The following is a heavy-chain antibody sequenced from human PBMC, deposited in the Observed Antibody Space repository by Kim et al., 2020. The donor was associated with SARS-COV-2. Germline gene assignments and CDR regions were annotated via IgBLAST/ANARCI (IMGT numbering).Heavy chain of an antibody. J-gene: IGHJ4*02. D-gene: IGHD5-18*01. Sequence: GESLKISCKGSGYSFTSYWISWVRQMPGKGLEWMGRIDPSDSYTNYSPSFQGHVTISADKSISTAYLQWSSLKASDTAMYYCAIGVIQLWSHFDYWGQGTLVTVSS. CDR2: IDPSDSYT. V-gene: IGHV5-10-1*01. CDR3: AIGVIQLWSHFDY. CDR1: GYSFTSYW.